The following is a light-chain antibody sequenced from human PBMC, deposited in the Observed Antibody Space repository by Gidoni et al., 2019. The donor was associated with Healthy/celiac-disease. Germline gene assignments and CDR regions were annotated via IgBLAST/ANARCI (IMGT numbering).Light chain of an antibody. CDR3: QQYNNWPPYT. J-gene: IGKJ2*01. V-gene: IGKV3-15*01. Sequence: EIVLTQSPATLSVSPGERATLSCRASQSVSSNVAWYQQKPGQAPRLLIYGASTRATGIPARFSGSGSGTEFTPTISSLQSEDFAVYYCQQYNNWPPYTFGQGTKLEIK. CDR1: QSVSSN. CDR2: GAS.